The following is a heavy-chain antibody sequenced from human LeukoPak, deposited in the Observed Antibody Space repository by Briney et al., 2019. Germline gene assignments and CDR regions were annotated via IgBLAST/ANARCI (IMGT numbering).Heavy chain of an antibody. CDR3: AKAEYYDFWSGYYAFDY. Sequence: GGSPRLSCAASGFTFSSYAMSWVRQAPGKGLEWVSAISGSGGSTYYADSVKGRFTISRDNSKNTLYLQMNSLRAEDTAVYYCAKAEYYDFWSGYYAFDYWGQGTLVTVSS. J-gene: IGHJ4*02. D-gene: IGHD3-3*01. V-gene: IGHV3-23*01. CDR1: GFTFSSYA. CDR2: ISGSGGST.